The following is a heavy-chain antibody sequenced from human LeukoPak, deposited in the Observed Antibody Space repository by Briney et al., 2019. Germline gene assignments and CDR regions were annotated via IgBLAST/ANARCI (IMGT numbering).Heavy chain of an antibody. CDR1: GDSVSTTAYY. D-gene: IGHD2-2*01. CDR2: IYDSGNT. V-gene: IGHV4-30-4*01. CDR3: ARVGYCSSASCYSPGAFDI. Sequence: SQTLSLTCTVSGDSVSTTAYYWTWIRQPPGRGLEWIGYIYDSGNTYYNPPLKSRVTISVDTSNNQVSLKLRSVTAADTAVYYCARVGYCSSASCYSPGAFDIWGQGTMVTVFS. J-gene: IGHJ3*02.